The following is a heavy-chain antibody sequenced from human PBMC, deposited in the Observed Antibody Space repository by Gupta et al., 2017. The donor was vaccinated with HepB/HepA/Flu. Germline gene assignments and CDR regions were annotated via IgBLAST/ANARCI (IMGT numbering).Heavy chain of an antibody. CDR3: ARDGIAGLNFDY. CDR1: GCAFSSYS. V-gene: IGHV3-21*01. J-gene: IGHJ4*02. Sequence: EVQLVETGGGLVKPGGSLRLSSAASGCAFSSYSMNWFSQAPGKGLEWVSSISSSSSYIYYAGSVKGRFTISRDNAKNSLYLQMNSLRAEDTAVYYCARDGIAGLNFDYWGQGTLVTVSS. CDR2: ISSSSSYI. D-gene: IGHD6-13*01.